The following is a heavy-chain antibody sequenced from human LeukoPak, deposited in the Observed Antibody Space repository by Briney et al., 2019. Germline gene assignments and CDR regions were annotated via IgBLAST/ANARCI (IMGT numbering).Heavy chain of an antibody. CDR1: GFTFSSYG. CDR2: ILYDGSHE. CDR3: AKGGEGGSHRYFEY. D-gene: IGHD1-26*01. V-gene: IGHV3-30*02. Sequence: GGSLRLSCAASGFTFSSYGMHWVRQAPGKGLVWVTFILYDGSHEYYADSVKGRFTSSRDNSKNTLYLQMNSPRPEDTAVYYCAKGGEGGSHRYFEYWGQGTLVTVSS. J-gene: IGHJ4*02.